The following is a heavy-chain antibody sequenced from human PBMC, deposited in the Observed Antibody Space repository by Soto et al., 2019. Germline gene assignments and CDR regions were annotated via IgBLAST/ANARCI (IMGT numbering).Heavy chain of an antibody. J-gene: IGHJ4*02. V-gene: IGHV3-30-3*01. D-gene: IGHD3-3*01. CDR1: GFTFSSYA. CDR3: ARANRYYDFWSPYDR. Sequence: GGSLRLSCAASGFTFSSYAMHWVRQAPGKGLEWVAVISYDGSNKYYADSVKGRFTISRDNSKNTLDLQMNSLRAEDTALYYCARANRYYDFWSPYDRWGQGTLVTVSS. CDR2: ISYDGSNK.